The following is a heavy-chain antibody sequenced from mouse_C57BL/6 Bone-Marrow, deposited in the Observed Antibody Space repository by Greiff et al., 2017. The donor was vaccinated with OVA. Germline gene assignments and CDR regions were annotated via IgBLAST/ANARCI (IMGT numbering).Heavy chain of an antibody. CDR1: GYTFTSYG. J-gene: IGHJ4*01. CDR3: AVMDD. V-gene: IGHV1-81*01. CDR2: LYPRSGNT. Sequence: VQLQQSGAELARPGASVQLSCKASGYTFTSYGISWVKQRTGPGLEWIGELYPRSGNTYYNEKFKGKATLTADKSSSTAYMERRSLTSEDSAVYVCAVMDDWGQGTSVTVSS.